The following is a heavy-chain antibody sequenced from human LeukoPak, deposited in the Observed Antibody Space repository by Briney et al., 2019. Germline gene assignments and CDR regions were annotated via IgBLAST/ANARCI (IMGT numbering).Heavy chain of an antibody. J-gene: IGHJ4*02. CDR3: AKGLGWERFGELGSDY. V-gene: IGHV3-30*18. Sequence: GGSLRLSCAASGFTFSSYGMHWVRQAPGKGLEWVAVISYDGGNKYYADSVKGRFTISRDNSKNTLYLQMNSLRAEDTAVYYCAKGLGWERFGELGSDYWGQGTLVTVSS. D-gene: IGHD3-10*01. CDR1: GFTFSSYG. CDR2: ISYDGGNK.